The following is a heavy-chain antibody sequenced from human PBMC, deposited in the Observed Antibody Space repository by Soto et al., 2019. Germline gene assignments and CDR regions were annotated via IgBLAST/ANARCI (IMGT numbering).Heavy chain of an antibody. J-gene: IGHJ6*02. CDR1: GFTFSSYA. CDR3: ARDTGVGFLDWLFDHYGMDV. V-gene: IGHV3-30*14. D-gene: IGHD3-3*01. CDR2: VSYDGSSK. Sequence: QVQLVESGGGVVQPGKSLRLSCAAAGFTFSSYAMHWVRQAPGRGLEWVAVVSYDGSSKLYADSVKGRFSISRDNSKNTRYLQMNSLRAEDTAVYYCARDTGVGFLDWLFDHYGMDVWGQGTTVTVSS.